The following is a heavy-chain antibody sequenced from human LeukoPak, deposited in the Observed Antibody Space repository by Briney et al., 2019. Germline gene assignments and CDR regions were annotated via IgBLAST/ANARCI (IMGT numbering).Heavy chain of an antibody. CDR1: GFTFSSYA. J-gene: IGHJ4*02. Sequence: GSLRLSCAASGFTFSSYAMSWVRQAPGKGLAWVSTISGGSGSTHCADSVKGRFTISRDNSKNTLYLQMNSLRDEDTAVYYCAKHRFESGGYHSTDWGQGTLVTVSS. CDR3: AKHRFESGGYHSTD. CDR2: ISGGSGST. V-gene: IGHV3-23*01. D-gene: IGHD3-22*01.